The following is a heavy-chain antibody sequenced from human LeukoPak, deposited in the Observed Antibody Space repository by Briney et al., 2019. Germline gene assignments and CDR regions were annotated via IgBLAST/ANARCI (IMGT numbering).Heavy chain of an antibody. CDR2: IIPIFGTA. D-gene: IGHD1-26*01. Sequence: ASVKVSCKASGGTFSSYAISWVRQAPGQGLEWMGGIIPIFGTANYAQKFQGRVTITADESTSTAYMELSSLRSEDTAVYYCARDPIVGATGYNWFGPWGQGTLVTVSS. J-gene: IGHJ5*02. V-gene: IGHV1-69*13. CDR1: GGTFSSYA. CDR3: ARDPIVGATGYNWFGP.